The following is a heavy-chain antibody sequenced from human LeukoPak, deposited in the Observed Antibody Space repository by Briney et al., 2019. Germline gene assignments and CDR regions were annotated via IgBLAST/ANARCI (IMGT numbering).Heavy chain of an antibody. J-gene: IGHJ4*02. CDR1: GGTFSSYA. CDR3: ARSYCSGGSCFHFDY. Sequence: VKVSCKASGGTFSSYAISWVRQAPGQGLEWMGRIIPIFGTANYAQKFQGRVTITTDESTSTAYMELSSLRSEDTAVYYCARSYCSGGSCFHFDYWGQGTLVTVSS. D-gene: IGHD2-15*01. V-gene: IGHV1-69*05. CDR2: IIPIFGTA.